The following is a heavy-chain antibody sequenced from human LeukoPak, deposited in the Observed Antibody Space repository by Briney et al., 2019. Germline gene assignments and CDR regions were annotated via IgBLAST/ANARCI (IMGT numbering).Heavy chain of an antibody. CDR1: GGSISSSSYY. J-gene: IGHJ3*02. CDR3: ARDSPLDAFDI. Sequence: SETLSLTCTVSGGSISSSSYYWSWIRQPAGKGLEWIGRIYTSGSTNYNPSLKSRVTMSVDTSKNQFSLKLSSVTAADTAVYYCARDSPLDAFDIWGQGTMVTVSS. V-gene: IGHV4-61*02. CDR2: IYTSGST.